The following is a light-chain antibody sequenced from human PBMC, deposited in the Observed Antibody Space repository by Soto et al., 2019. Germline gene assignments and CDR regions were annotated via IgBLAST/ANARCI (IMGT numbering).Light chain of an antibody. CDR1: QSVSSN. J-gene: IGKJ4*01. V-gene: IGKV3-15*01. CDR2: GAS. CDR3: QQYNKFPSLA. Sequence: EIVMTQSPATLSVSPGERATLSCRASQSVSSNLAWYQQKPGQAPRLLIYGASTRATGIPARFGGSGSGTEFNLTIGRLQSEDVAVYYCQQYNKFPSLAFGGGTKVEIK.